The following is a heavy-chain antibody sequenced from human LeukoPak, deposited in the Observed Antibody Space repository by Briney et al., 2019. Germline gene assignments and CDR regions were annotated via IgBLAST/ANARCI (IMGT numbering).Heavy chain of an antibody. CDR1: GDSISNGCCY. CDR2: IYYSGSA. J-gene: IGHJ3*02. Sequence: KPSETLSLTCTVSGDSISNGCCYWGWIRQPPGKGLEWIGNIYYSGSAYYNPSLKSRVTISVDTSNNHFSLKLSSVTAADTAVYYCASRYGGPDAFDIWGQGTMVTVSS. D-gene: IGHD4-17*01. V-gene: IGHV4-39*02. CDR3: ASRYGGPDAFDI.